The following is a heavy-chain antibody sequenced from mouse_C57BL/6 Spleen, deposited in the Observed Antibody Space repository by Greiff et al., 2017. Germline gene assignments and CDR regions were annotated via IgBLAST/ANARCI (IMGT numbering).Heavy chain of an antibody. D-gene: IGHD1-1*01. CDR3: ALYYCGRSPLFAY. CDR1: GFTITDYY. V-gene: IGHV14-2*01. Sequence: EVQGVESGAELVKPGASVKLSCTASGFTITDYYMHWVKQRTEQGLEWIGRIDPEDGETKYAPKFQGKATITADTSSNTAYLQLSSLTSEDTAVYYCALYYCGRSPLFAYWGQGTLVTVSA. CDR2: IDPEDGET. J-gene: IGHJ3*01.